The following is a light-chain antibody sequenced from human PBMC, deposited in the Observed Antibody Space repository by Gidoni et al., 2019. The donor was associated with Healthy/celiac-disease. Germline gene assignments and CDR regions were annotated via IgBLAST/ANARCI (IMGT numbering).Light chain of an antibody. V-gene: IGLV1-51*01. CDR1: SPNIGNNY. J-gene: IGLJ2*01. Sequence: QSVLTQPPSVSAAPGQKLTISCSGSSPNIGNNYVSWYQQLPGTAPKLLIYEDNKRPSGIPDRFSGSKSGTSATLSITGLQTGDEADYYCGTWDSSLSAGVFGGGTKLTVL. CDR2: EDN. CDR3: GTWDSSLSAGV.